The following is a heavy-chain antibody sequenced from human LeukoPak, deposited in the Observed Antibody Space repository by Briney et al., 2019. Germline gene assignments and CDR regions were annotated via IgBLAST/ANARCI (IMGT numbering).Heavy chain of an antibody. CDR2: INHSGST. J-gene: IGHJ5*02. Sequence: PSETLSLTCAVYGGSLSGYYWSWIRQPPGKGLEWIGEINHSGSTNYNPSLKSRVTISVDTSKNQFSLKLSSVTAADTAVYYCARQKGGNLQFTVINWFDPWGQGTLVTVSS. CDR3: ARQKGGNLQFTVINWFDP. D-gene: IGHD3-16*01. CDR1: GGSLSGYY. V-gene: IGHV4-34*01.